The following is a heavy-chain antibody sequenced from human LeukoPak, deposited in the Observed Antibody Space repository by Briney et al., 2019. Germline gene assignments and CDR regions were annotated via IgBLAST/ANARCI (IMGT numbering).Heavy chain of an antibody. J-gene: IGHJ6*03. CDR2: IYYSGST. D-gene: IGHD3-10*01. CDR1: GGSISSYY. Sequence: PSETLSLTCTVSGGSISSYYWSWIRQPPGKGLEWIGYIYYSGSTNYNPSLKSRVTISLDTSKNQFSLKLSSATAADTAVYYCARGRFEGSGSYYMREYYMDVWGKGTTVTISS. CDR3: ARGRFEGSGSYYMREYYMDV. V-gene: IGHV4-59*01.